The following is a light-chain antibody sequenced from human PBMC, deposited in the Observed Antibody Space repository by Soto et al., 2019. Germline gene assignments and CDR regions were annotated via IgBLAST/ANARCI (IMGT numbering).Light chain of an antibody. V-gene: IGKV3-15*01. Sequence: IVMTQSPATLSVSPGERVTISCRASQSVTNTLAWYQHKPGQAPRLLISYASRGATGIPSRFSGSGSGTEFTLTISSLQSEDFAIYYCQQYQNLWTFGQGTKVDIK. CDR3: QQYQNLWT. CDR2: YAS. J-gene: IGKJ1*01. CDR1: QSVTNT.